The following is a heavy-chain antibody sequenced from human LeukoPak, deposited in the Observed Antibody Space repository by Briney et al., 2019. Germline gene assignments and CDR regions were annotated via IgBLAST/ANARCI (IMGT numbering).Heavy chain of an antibody. CDR3: AKTYNWNYDY. D-gene: IGHD1-7*01. V-gene: IGHV3-23*01. CDR2: ISGSGDST. CDR1: GFTFSSYA. J-gene: IGHJ4*02. Sequence: PGGSLRLSCVASGFTFSSYAMSWVRQAPGKGLEWVSVISGSGDSTYYADSVKGRFTFSRDNSENTLYLQMNSLRAEDTAVYYCAKTYNWNYDYWGQGTLVTVSS.